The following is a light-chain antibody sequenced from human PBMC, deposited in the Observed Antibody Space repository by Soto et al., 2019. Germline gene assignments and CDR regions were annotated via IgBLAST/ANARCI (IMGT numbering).Light chain of an antibody. Sequence: DIQMTQSPSSLSASVGDRVTITCRASQSISSYLNWYQQKPGKAPKLLIYAASSLQSGVPSRFSGSGSGTDFTLTISSLQHEDFATYYCQQSWAFGPGTKVDIK. CDR2: AAS. CDR3: QQSWA. J-gene: IGKJ3*01. V-gene: IGKV1-39*01. CDR1: QSISSY.